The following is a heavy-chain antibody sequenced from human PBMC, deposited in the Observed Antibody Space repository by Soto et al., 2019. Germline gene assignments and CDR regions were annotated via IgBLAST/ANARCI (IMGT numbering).Heavy chain of an antibody. J-gene: IGHJ6*02. Sequence: QVQLVQSGAEVKKPGSSVKVPCKASGGTFSSYAISWVRQTPGQGLEWMGGIIPIFGTANYAQKFQGRVTITADESTSTAYMALSSLRSEDTAVYYCAREPGIPSTEGVMDVWGQGTTVTVSS. CDR2: IIPIFGTA. D-gene: IGHD2-2*02. V-gene: IGHV1-69*01. CDR1: GGTFSSYA. CDR3: AREPGIPSTEGVMDV.